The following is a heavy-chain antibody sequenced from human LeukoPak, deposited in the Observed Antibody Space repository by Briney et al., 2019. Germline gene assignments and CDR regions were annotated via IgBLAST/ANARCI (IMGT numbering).Heavy chain of an antibody. V-gene: IGHV3-21*01. CDR3: ARDADNGSGGPIWRPPGYGMDV. D-gene: IGHD3-10*01. J-gene: IGHJ6*02. CDR1: GFTFSSYT. CDR2: ISSGSSYI. Sequence: TGGSLRLSCAASGFTFSSYTMNWVRQAPGKGLEWVSSISSGSSYIYYADSVKGRFTISRDNAKNSLYLQMNSLRAEDTAVYSCARDADNGSGGPIWRPPGYGMDVWGQGTTVTVSS.